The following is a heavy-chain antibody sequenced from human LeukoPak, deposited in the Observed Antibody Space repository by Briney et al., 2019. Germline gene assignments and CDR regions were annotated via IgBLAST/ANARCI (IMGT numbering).Heavy chain of an antibody. D-gene: IGHD4-17*01. J-gene: IGHJ4*02. CDR2: IYYSGST. CDR3: AREWTTVTTNYFDY. Sequence: KTSETLSLTCTVSGGSISSGGYYWCWIRQHPGKGLEWIGYIYYSGSTYYNPSLKSRVTISVDTSKNQFSLKLSSVTAADTAVYYCAREWTTVTTNYFDYWGQGTLVTVSS. V-gene: IGHV4-31*03. CDR1: GGSISSGGYY.